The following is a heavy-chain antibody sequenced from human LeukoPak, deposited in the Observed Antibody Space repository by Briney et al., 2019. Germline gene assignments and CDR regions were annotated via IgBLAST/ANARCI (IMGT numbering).Heavy chain of an antibody. V-gene: IGHV4-59*01. CDR3: ARTVVPAARGDWFDP. Sequence: SETLSLTCTVSGGSISSYYWSWIRQPPGKGLEWIGYIYYSGSTNYNPSLKSRVTISVDTSKNQFSLKLSSVTAADTAVYYCARTVVPAARGDWFDPWGQGILVTVSS. CDR1: GGSISSYY. D-gene: IGHD2-2*01. J-gene: IGHJ5*02. CDR2: IYYSGST.